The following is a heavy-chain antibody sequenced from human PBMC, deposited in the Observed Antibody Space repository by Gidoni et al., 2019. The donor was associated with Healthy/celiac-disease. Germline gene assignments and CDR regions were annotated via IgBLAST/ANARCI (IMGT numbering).Heavy chain of an antibody. Sequence: MQLLQSGPEVNQPRTSVKVSCTASGLTFTSSAMQWVRQARGQRLEWIGWIVVGSGNTNYAQKLQERVTITRDMSKSTAYMELSSLRSEDTAVYYCAADIPYGMDVWGQGTTVTVSS. CDR1: GLTFTSSA. CDR3: AADIPYGMDV. CDR2: IVVGSGNT. J-gene: IGHJ6*02. V-gene: IGHV1-58*02.